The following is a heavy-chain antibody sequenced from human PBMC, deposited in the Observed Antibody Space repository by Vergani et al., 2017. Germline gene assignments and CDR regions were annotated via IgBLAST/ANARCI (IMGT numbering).Heavy chain of an antibody. D-gene: IGHD3-3*02. J-gene: IGHJ6*02. CDR1: GFTFSSYG. Sequence: VQLLESGGGVVQPGRSLRLSCAASGFTFSSYGMHWVRQAPGKGLEWVAVISYDGSNKYYADSVKGRFTISRDNSKNTLYLQMNSLRAEDTAVYYCAKERHIFSYYGMDVWGQGTTVTVSS. V-gene: IGHV3-30*18. CDR3: AKERHIFSYYGMDV. CDR2: ISYDGSNK.